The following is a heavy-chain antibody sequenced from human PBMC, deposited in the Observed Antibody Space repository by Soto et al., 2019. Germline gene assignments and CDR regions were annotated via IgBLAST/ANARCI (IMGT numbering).Heavy chain of an antibody. V-gene: IGHV3-23*01. CDR1: GFTFSRNA. CDR3: AKGYREYSSSWFDY. CDR2: MSVSGGST. Sequence: GGSLRLSCAASGFTFSRNAISWVRQAPGKGLEWVSVMSVSGGSTYYADSVTGRFTISRDNSKNTLYLQMNSLRAEDTAVYYCAKGYREYSSSWFDYWGQGTLVTVSS. J-gene: IGHJ4*02. D-gene: IGHD6-13*01.